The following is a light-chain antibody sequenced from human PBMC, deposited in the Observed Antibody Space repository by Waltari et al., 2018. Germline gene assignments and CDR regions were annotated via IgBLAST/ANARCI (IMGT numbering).Light chain of an antibody. CDR1: QSVGGN. CDR3: QQRRTWPSIT. J-gene: IGKJ5*01. Sequence: EIVLTQSPATLSLSPGQRGTLSCRASQSVGGNLAWYQQKPGQAPRLLIYDASNRATGIPARFSGSRSGTDVTLTISSLEPEDFAVYYCQQRRTWPSITFGQGTRLDI. CDR2: DAS. V-gene: IGKV3-11*01.